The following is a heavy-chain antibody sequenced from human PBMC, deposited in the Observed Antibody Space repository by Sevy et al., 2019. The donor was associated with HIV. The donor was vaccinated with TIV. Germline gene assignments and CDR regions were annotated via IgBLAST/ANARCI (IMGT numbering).Heavy chain of an antibody. CDR2: IVVGSGNT. J-gene: IGHJ6*02. Sequence: ASVKVSCKASGFTFTSSAVQWVRQARGQRLEWIGWIVVGSGNTNYAQKFQERVTITRDMSTSTAYMELSSLRSEDTAVYYCAADPLGDYGYYYDGMDVWGQGTTVTVSS. CDR3: AADPLGDYGYYYDGMDV. V-gene: IGHV1-58*01. D-gene: IGHD4-17*01. CDR1: GFTFTSSA.